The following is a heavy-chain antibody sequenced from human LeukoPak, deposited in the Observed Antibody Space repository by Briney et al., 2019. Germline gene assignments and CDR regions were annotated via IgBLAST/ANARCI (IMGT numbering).Heavy chain of an antibody. J-gene: IGHJ4*02. Sequence: ASVKVSCKASGYTFTNYYMHWVRQGPGLGFEWMGWINPKSGGTSYPQEFQGWLTMTRDTSISTAYMELSRLGSDDTAVYYCVPSANYYYFDYWGQGTLVTVSS. V-gene: IGHV1-2*04. D-gene: IGHD1-26*01. CDR2: INPKSGGT. CDR3: VPSANYYYFDY. CDR1: GYTFTNYY.